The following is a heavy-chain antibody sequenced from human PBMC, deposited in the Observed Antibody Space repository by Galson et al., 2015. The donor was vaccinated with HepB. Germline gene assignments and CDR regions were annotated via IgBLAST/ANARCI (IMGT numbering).Heavy chain of an antibody. J-gene: IGHJ6*02. CDR2: ISGSDGST. D-gene: IGHD6-13*01. Sequence: SLRLSCAASGFIFSSYAMSWVRQAPGKGLEWVSGISGSDGSTYYADSVKGRFTIYRDKSKNTLYMQMNSLRAEDTAVYYCAKEGYYYGMDVWGQGTTVTVSS. V-gene: IGHV3-23*01. CDR1: GFIFSSYA. CDR3: AKEGYYYGMDV.